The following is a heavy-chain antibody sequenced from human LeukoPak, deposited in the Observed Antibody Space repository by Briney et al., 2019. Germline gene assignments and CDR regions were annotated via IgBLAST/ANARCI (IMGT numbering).Heavy chain of an antibody. CDR3: AKVGSYDSSGCFDY. CDR1: GFTFSSYA. D-gene: IGHD3-22*01. J-gene: IGHJ4*02. V-gene: IGHV3-23*01. CDR2: ISGSGGST. Sequence: PGGSLRLSCAASGFTFSSYAMSWVRQAPGKGLEWVSAISGSGGSTYYADSVKGRFTISRDNTKNTLYLQMNSLRAEDTAVYYCAKVGSYDSSGCFDYWGQGTLVTVSS.